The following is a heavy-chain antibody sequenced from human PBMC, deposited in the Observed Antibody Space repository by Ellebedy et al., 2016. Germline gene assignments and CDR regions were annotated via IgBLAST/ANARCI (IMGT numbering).Heavy chain of an antibody. V-gene: IGHV3-7*03. D-gene: IGHD3-10*01. J-gene: IGHJ6*02. CDR1: GLTYW. CDR3: AKDGRGAPRHYGMDV. Sequence: GESLKISXAASGLTYWMNWVRQAPGKGLEWVANINQDGSERQYVDSVKGRFTISRDNAKNSLYLQMNSLRAEDTAVYYCAKDGRGAPRHYGMDVWGQGTTVTVSS. CDR2: INQDGSER.